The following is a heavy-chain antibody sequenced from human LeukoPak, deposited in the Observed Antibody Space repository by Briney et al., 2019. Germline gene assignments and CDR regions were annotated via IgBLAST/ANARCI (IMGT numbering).Heavy chain of an antibody. V-gene: IGHV4-61*01. CDR3: ARHNFPGNEYYYGMDV. CDR2: IYYSGST. J-gene: IGHJ6*02. D-gene: IGHD1-20*01. CDR1: GGSVSSGSYY. Sequence: KPSETLSLTCTVSGGSVSSGSYYWSWIRQPPGKGLEWIGYIYYSGSTNYNSSLKSRVTISVDTSKNQFSLKLSSVTAADTAVYYCARHNFPGNEYYYGMDVWGQGTTVTVSS.